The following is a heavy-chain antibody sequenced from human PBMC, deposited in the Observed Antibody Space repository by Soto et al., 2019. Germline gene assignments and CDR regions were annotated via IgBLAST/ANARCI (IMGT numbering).Heavy chain of an antibody. CDR3: ARDMTRTVVPYFDF. CDR2: IIPISGAA. V-gene: IGHV1-69*06. D-gene: IGHD1-7*01. Sequence: QVQLVQSGAEVKKPGSSVKVSCKASVGTFSNYVVNWVRQAPGQGLEWMGRIIPISGAANYAQKFQGRVTITADKSTSTSYMDLSSLRSEDTAVYYCARDMTRTVVPYFDFWGQGTLVTVSS. J-gene: IGHJ4*02. CDR1: VGTFSNYV.